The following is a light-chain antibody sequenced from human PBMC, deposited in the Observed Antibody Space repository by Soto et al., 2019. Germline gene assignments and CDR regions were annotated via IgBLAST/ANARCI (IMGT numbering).Light chain of an antibody. CDR3: QQHHKWPLT. Sequence: EIFMTQSPATLSVSPGERATLSCRASQSINRNLAWYQQKPGQAPRLLIYGASSRATGITDRFSGSGSDTEFTLTISSLQSEDFAVYHCQQHHKWPLTFGGGTKVEIK. CDR1: QSINRN. CDR2: GAS. J-gene: IGKJ4*01. V-gene: IGKV3-15*01.